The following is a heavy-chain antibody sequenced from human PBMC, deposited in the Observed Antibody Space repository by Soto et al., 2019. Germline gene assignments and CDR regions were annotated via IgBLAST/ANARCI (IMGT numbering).Heavy chain of an antibody. V-gene: IGHV1-18*01. Sequence: QVHLVQSGAEVRKPGASVKVSCKTSGYTFSKFGISWVRQAPGQGLQWMGWITAFNGNTNYEERFQGRVTMTTDTSTSTAYMELRNLRSDDTAVYYCARDLGGVEVPGVTRADVWGQGTTVPVSS. D-gene: IGHD2-15*01. CDR2: ITAFNGNT. CDR3: ARDLGGVEVPGVTRADV. CDR1: GYTFSKFG. J-gene: IGHJ6*02.